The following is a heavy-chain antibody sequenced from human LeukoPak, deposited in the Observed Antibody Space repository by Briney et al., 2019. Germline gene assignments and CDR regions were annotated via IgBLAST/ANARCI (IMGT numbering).Heavy chain of an antibody. Sequence: SETLSLTCTVSGVSMNNYYWSWIRQPAGKGLEWIGRICTSGNTNYHPSLKSRVTMSVDTSKNQFSLKLSSVTAADTAVYYCARDLDCSRGACSLQHGMDVWGQATTVTVSS. CDR2: ICTSGNT. D-gene: IGHD2-15*01. CDR1: GVSMNNYY. CDR3: ARDLDCSRGACSLQHGMDV. J-gene: IGHJ6*02. V-gene: IGHV4-4*07.